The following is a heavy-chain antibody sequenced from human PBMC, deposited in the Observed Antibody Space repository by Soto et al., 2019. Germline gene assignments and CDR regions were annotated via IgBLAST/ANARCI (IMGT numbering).Heavy chain of an antibody. Sequence: EVQLLESGGGLVQPGGSLRLSCAASGFSFSSYAMVWVRQAPGKGLEWVSVISARGGSLYFADSVKGRFTISRDNSKNVLSREMNSLRAEDTATYFCAQGSIEYSASVDNWGQGTLVVVSS. CDR3: AQGSIEYSASVDN. CDR1: GFSFSSYA. J-gene: IGHJ4*02. V-gene: IGHV3-23*01. D-gene: IGHD5-12*01. CDR2: ISARGGSL.